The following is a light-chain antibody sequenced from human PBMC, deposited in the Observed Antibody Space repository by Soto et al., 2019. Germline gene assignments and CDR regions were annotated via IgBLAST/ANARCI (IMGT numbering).Light chain of an antibody. V-gene: IGLV1-44*01. CDR3: AAWDDNLNGPL. Sequence: QSALTQPPSLSGTPGQRVTISCSGSNSNIGRYSVNWYQHFPGTAPKILIYSDDERPSGVRDRFSGSKSGTSASLAISGLQSEDEAEYYGAAWDDNLNGPLFGGGTKLTV. CDR1: NSNIGRYS. J-gene: IGLJ3*02. CDR2: SDD.